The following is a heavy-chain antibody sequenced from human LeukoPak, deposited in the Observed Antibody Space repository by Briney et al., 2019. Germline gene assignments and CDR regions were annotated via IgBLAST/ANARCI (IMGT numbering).Heavy chain of an antibody. CDR2: MNPRSGYT. CDR3: ARGNRLYSSSWSSLPFDI. J-gene: IGHJ3*02. Sequence: ASVKVSCKASGGTFTNYDINWVRQATGQGLEWMGWMNPRSGYTGYLQKFQGRVTMTGSTSISTAYLELNSLTSEDTAVYYCARGNRLYSSSWSSLPFDIWGQGSMVTVSS. CDR1: GGTFTNYD. D-gene: IGHD6-13*01. V-gene: IGHV1-8*01.